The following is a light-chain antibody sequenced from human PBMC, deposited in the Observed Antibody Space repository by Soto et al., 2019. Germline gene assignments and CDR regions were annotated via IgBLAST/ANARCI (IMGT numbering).Light chain of an antibody. CDR2: SNN. CDR3: AAWDDSLNGLYV. Sequence: QSVLTQPPSASGTPGQRVTISCSGSSSNIGSNTVNWYQQLPGTAPKLLIYSNNQRPSGGPDRFSGSKSATSASLAISGLQSEDEADYYCAAWDDSLNGLYVFGTGTKLTVL. J-gene: IGLJ1*01. CDR1: SSNIGSNT. V-gene: IGLV1-44*01.